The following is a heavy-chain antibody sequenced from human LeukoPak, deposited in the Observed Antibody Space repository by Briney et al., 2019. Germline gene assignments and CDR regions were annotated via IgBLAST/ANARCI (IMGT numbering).Heavy chain of an antibody. CDR3: AKDRGYSYGISEY. CDR2: IRSKAYGGTT. Sequence: PGGSLRLSCTASGFTFGDYAMSWVRQAPGKGLEWVGFIRSKAYGGTTEYAASVKGRFTISRDDSKSIAYLQMNSLKTEDTAVYYCAKDRGYSYGISEYWGQGTLVTVSS. V-gene: IGHV3-49*04. CDR1: GFTFGDYA. D-gene: IGHD5-18*01. J-gene: IGHJ4*02.